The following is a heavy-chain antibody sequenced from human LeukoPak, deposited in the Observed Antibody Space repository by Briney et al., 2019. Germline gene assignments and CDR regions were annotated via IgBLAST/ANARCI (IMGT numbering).Heavy chain of an antibody. V-gene: IGHV3-66*01. D-gene: IGHD3-22*01. CDR3: ARDSYDSSGYDY. CDR2: IYSGGST. Sequence: GGSLRPSCAASGFTVSSNYMSWVRQAPGKGLEWVSVIYSGGSTYYADSVKGRFTISRGNSKNTLYLQMNSLRAEDTAVYYCARDSYDSSGYDYWGQGTLVTVSS. J-gene: IGHJ4*02. CDR1: GFTVSSNY.